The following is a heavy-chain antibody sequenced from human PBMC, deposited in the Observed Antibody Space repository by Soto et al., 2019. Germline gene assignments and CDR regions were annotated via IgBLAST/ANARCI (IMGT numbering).Heavy chain of an antibody. Sequence: QVQLVQSGAEVRKPGSSVKVSCKISGGTFTNYVISWLRQATGQGLEWMGGLIPIFGAANLAQKFQGRVTITADASTRTVNMELSSLTSEDTAVYYCARGRSSPPFDPWGQGTLVTVSS. J-gene: IGHJ5*02. D-gene: IGHD6-6*01. CDR1: GGTFTNYV. V-gene: IGHV1-69*01. CDR3: ARGRSSPPFDP. CDR2: LIPIFGAA.